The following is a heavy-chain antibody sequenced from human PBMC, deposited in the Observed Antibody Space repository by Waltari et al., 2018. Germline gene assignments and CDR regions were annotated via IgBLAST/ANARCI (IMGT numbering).Heavy chain of an antibody. V-gene: IGHV1-24*01. CDR2: FDPEDGET. CDR3: ATDSDGLAVAGTGGAFDI. D-gene: IGHD6-19*01. CDR1: GYPLTELS. J-gene: IGHJ3*02. Sequence: QVQLVQSGAEVTKPGASVKVSCKVSGYPLTELSMHWVRQAPGTGLEWMGGFDPEDGETIYAQKFQGRVTMTEDTSTDTAYMELSSLRSEDTAVYYCATDSDGLAVAGTGGAFDIWGQGTMVTVSS.